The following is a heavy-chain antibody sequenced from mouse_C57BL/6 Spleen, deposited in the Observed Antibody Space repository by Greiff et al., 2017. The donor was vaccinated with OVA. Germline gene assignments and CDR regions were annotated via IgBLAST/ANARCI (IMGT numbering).Heavy chain of an antibody. Sequence: QVQLQQSGAELVRPGTSVKMSCKASGYTFTNYWIGWAKQRPGHGLEWIGDIYPGGGYTNYNEKFKGKATLTADKSSSTAYMQFSSLTSEDSAIYYCARLGYDYDDYLDYWGQGTTLTVSS. CDR3: ARLGYDYDDYLDY. CDR1: GYTFTNYW. J-gene: IGHJ2*01. D-gene: IGHD2-4*01. V-gene: IGHV1-63*01. CDR2: IYPGGGYT.